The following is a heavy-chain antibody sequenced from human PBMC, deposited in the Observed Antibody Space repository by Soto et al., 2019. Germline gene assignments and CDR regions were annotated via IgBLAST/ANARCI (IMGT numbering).Heavy chain of an antibody. V-gene: IGHV4-34*01. CDR1: GGSFSGYY. CDR3: ARGIGTDDILSGYYSPSGYYYYYMDV. Sequence: SETLSLTCAVYGGSFSGYYWSWIRQPPGKGLEWIGEINHSGSTNYNPSLKSRVTISVDTSKNQFSLKLSSVTAADTAVYYCARGIGTDDILSGYYSPSGYYYYYMDVWGKGTTVTVSS. CDR2: INHSGST. J-gene: IGHJ6*03. D-gene: IGHD3-9*01.